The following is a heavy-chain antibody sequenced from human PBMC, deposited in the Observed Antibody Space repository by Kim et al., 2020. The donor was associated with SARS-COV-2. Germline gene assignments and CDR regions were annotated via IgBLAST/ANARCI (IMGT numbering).Heavy chain of an antibody. V-gene: IGHV4-39*01. CDR1: GGSISSRSYY. CDR2: IYYSGST. D-gene: IGHD6-13*01. J-gene: IGHJ6*02. CDR3: ARHRGQLAYYYYYGMDV. Sequence: SETLSLTCTVSGGSISSRSYYWGWIRQPPGKGLEWIGSIYYSGSTYYNPSLKSRVTISVDTSKNRFSLKLSSVTAADTAVYYCARHRGQLAYYYYYGMDVWGQGTTVTVSS.